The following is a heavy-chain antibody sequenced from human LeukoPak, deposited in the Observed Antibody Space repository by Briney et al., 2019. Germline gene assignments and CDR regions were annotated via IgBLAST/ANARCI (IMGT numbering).Heavy chain of an antibody. D-gene: IGHD3-22*01. Sequence: ASVKVSCKASGYTFTGYYMHWVRQPPGQGLEWMGWINPNSGGTNYAQKFQGRVTMTRDTSISTAYMELSRLRSDDTAVYYCARGRSYYDSSGYTEGWFDPWGQGTLVTVSS. J-gene: IGHJ5*02. CDR1: GYTFTGYY. CDR3: ARGRSYYDSSGYTEGWFDP. V-gene: IGHV1-2*02. CDR2: INPNSGGT.